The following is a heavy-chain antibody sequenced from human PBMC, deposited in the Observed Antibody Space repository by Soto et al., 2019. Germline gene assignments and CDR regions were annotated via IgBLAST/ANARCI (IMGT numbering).Heavy chain of an antibody. CDR1: GGSISSGGYS. CDR2: TYQSGSA. Sequence: LSLTCTVSGGSISSGGYSWTWIRQSPGKGLEWIGYTYQSGSAYYNPSLKSRVTISVDRSKNQFSLNLTSVTAADTAVYYCARDYYGMDVWGQGTTVTVSS. CDR3: ARDYYGMDV. J-gene: IGHJ6*02. V-gene: IGHV4-30-2*06.